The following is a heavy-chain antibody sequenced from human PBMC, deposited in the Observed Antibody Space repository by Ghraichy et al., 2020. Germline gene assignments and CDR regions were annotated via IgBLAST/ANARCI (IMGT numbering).Heavy chain of an antibody. J-gene: IGHJ4*02. CDR3: AREGGSYCSSTSCYVRNIDY. D-gene: IGHD2-2*01. Sequence: SQTLSLTCTVSGGSISSGGYYWSWIRQHPGKGLEWIGYIYYSGSTYYNPSLKSRVTISVDTSKNQFSLKLSSVTAADTAVYYCAREGGSYCSSTSCYVRNIDYWGQGTLVTVSS. CDR1: GGSISSGGYY. V-gene: IGHV4-31*03. CDR2: IYYSGST.